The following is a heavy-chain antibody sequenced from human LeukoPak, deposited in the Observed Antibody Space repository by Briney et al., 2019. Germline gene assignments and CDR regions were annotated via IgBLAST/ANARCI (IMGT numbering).Heavy chain of an antibody. D-gene: IGHD6-13*01. V-gene: IGHV3-21*01. CDR1: GFTFSSYS. CDR2: IGSSSSYI. J-gene: IGHJ5*02. Sequence: GGSLRLSCAASGFTFSSYSMNWVRQAPGKGLEWVSSIGSSSSYIYYADSVKGRFTISRDNAKNSLYLQMNSLRAEDTAVYYCASVLIIAAPWGQGTLVTVSS. CDR3: ASVLIIAAP.